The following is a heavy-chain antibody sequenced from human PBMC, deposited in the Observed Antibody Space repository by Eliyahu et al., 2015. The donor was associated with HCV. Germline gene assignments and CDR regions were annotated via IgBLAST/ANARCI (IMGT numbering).Heavy chain of an antibody. CDR1: GXXXSTYF. V-gene: IGHV4-59*12. Sequence: VQLQESGPGLVKPSETLSLTCTVXGXXXSTYFXSWVRQXPGKALEWIGYIHDSGSTNYNPSLQSRVTISVDTSKNQFSLNLRSVTAADTAVYYCASRPNNINFYLGVFDYWGQGTLVTVSS. CDR2: IHDSGST. J-gene: IGHJ4*02. CDR3: ASRPNNINFYLGVFDY. D-gene: IGHD3-16*01.